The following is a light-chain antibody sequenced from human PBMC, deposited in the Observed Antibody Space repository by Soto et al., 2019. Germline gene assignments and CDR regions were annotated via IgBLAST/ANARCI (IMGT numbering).Light chain of an antibody. CDR3: QQCGDSPPIT. CDR1: QSISSY. V-gene: IGKV1-39*01. Sequence: DIQMTQSPSSLSASVGDRVTITCRASQSISSYLNWYQQKPGKAPKLLIYAASTLQSGVPSRFSGSGSGTDFTLTISSLQPEDFAVYYCQQCGDSPPITFGQGTRLEIK. CDR2: AAS. J-gene: IGKJ5*01.